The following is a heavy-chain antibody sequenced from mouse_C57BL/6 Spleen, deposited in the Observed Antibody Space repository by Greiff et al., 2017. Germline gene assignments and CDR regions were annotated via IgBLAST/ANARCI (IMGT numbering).Heavy chain of an antibody. J-gene: IGHJ1*03. CDR3: ARSTGTGYFDV. D-gene: IGHD4-1*02. V-gene: IGHV1-62-3*01. CDR2: IDPANGNT. CDR1: GYTFTSYW. Sequence: VQLQQPGAELVKPGASVKLSSKASGYTFTSYWMHWVKQRPGRGLEWIGRIDPANGNTKYAPKFQGKATITADTSSNTAYLQLSSLTSEDTAIYYCARSTGTGYFDVWGTGTTVTVSS.